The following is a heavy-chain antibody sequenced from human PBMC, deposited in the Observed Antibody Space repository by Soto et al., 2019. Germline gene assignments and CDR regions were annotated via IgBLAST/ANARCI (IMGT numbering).Heavy chain of an antibody. D-gene: IGHD4-17*01. J-gene: IGHJ6*02. Sequence: QVQLQESGPGLVKPSETLSLTCTVSGGSISSSTYYWGWIRQPPGKGLEWIGFIYYSGRAYYNPSLKSRVTISIDTSKNQFSLTLTSVTAADTAVFYCARHGVDYGDYASYYYYGMDVWGRGTTVTVSS. CDR1: GGSISSSTYY. CDR3: ARHGVDYGDYASYYYYGMDV. CDR2: IYYSGRA. V-gene: IGHV4-39*01.